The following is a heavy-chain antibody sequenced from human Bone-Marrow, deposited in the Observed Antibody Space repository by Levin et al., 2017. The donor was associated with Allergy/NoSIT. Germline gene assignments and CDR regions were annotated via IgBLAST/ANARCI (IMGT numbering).Heavy chain of an antibody. J-gene: IGHJ6*02. D-gene: IGHD4-17*01. CDR3: AINSNDYGDYERYYYYGMDV. V-gene: IGHV1-8*01. CDR2: MNPNSGNT. CDR1: GYTFTSYD. Sequence: ASVKVSCKASGYTFTSYDINWVRQATGQGLEWMGWMNPNSGNTGYAQKFQGRVTMTRNTSISTAYMELSSLRSEDTAVYYCAINSNDYGDYERYYYYGMDVWGQGTTVTVSS.